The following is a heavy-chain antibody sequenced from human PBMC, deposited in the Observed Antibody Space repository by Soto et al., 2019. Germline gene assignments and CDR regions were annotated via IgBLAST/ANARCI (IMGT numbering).Heavy chain of an antibody. Sequence: EGSLRLSCVASGFPFSSYAMSWVRQTPGKGLEWVSGISGSGGRTYYADSVKGRFTISRDNSNNTLSLQMHILRVEDTAVYFCAKGGYYSLFDIWGQGTVVTVSS. J-gene: IGHJ3*02. CDR2: ISGSGGRT. V-gene: IGHV3-23*01. CDR1: GFPFSSYA. CDR3: AKGGYYSLFDI. D-gene: IGHD3-16*01.